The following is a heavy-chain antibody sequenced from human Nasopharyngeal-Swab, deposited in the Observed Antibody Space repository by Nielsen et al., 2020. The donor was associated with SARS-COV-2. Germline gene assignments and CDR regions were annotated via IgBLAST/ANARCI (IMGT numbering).Heavy chain of an antibody. D-gene: IGHD3-22*01. J-gene: IGHJ4*02. CDR3: ARGSFFDSSGYYAPSFDY. Sequence: SETLSLTCTVSGGSISTYYWTWIRQPPGKGLEWIGYIYYNGITNYNPSLKSRVTISVDMSQNQFSLGLSSVTAADTAVYYCARGSFFDSSGYYAPSFDYWGQGTLVTVSS. CDR1: GGSISTYY. CDR2: IYYNGIT. V-gene: IGHV4-59*01.